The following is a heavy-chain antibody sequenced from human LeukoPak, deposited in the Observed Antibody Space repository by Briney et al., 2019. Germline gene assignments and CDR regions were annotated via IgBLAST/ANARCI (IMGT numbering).Heavy chain of an antibody. CDR1: GGSISSYY. CDR2: IYTSGST. J-gene: IGHJ4*02. D-gene: IGHD3-22*01. V-gene: IGHV4-4*07. Sequence: SETLSLTCTVSGGSISSYYWSWIRQPAGKGLEWIGRIYTSGSTNYNPSLKSRVTISLDTSKNQFSLKLSSVAAADTAVYYCARDIPHYYDSSGPPSWGQGTLVTVSS. CDR3: ARDIPHYYDSSGPPS.